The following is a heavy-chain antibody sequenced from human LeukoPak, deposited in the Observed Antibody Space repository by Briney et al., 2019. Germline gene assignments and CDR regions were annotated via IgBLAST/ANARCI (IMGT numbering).Heavy chain of an antibody. CDR1: GGSLSSSSYY. Sequence: PSETLSLTCTVSGGSLSSSSYYWGWIRQPPGEGLEWSSSIYYSGTSYYNPSLKSRATTSVDTSNNQFSLKLTAVTAADKAVYCCAKLAIYGSGTDNWGQGTLVTVSS. V-gene: IGHV4-39*01. D-gene: IGHD6-19*01. J-gene: IGHJ4*02. CDR2: IYYSGTS. CDR3: AKLAIYGSGTDN.